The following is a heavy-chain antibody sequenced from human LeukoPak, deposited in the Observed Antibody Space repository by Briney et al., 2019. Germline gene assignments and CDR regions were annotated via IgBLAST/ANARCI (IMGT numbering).Heavy chain of an antibody. CDR1: GYTFTSYY. D-gene: IGHD6-13*01. CDR3: AREGIAAAGISGGFDP. V-gene: IGHV1-46*01. CDR2: INPSGGST. Sequence: ASVKVSCKASGYTFTSYYMHWVRQAPGQGLEWMGIINPSGGSTSYAQKFQGRVTITADESTSTAYMELSSLRSEDTAVYYCAREGIAAAGISGGFDPWGQGTLVTVSS. J-gene: IGHJ5*02.